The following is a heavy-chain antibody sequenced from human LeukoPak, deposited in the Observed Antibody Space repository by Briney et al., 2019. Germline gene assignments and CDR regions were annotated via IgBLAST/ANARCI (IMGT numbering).Heavy chain of an antibody. D-gene: IGHD2-15*01. CDR3: AADSGGSRY. CDR2: IKQDGSEK. J-gene: IGHJ4*02. Sequence: GGSLRLSCAASGFTFSSYWMSWIRQAPGRGLEWVANIKQDGSEKYYADSVKGRFTISRDNAKNSLYLQMNSLRVEDTAMYYCAADSGGSRYWGQGTLATVSS. CDR1: GFTFSSYW. V-gene: IGHV3-7*01.